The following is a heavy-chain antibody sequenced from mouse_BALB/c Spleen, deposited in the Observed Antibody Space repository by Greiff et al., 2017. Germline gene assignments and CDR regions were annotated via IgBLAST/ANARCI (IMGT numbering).Heavy chain of an antibody. J-gene: IGHJ1*01. V-gene: IGHV3-8*02. Sequence: EVKLVESGPSLVKPSQTLSLTCSVTGDSITSGYWNWIRKFPGNKLEYMGYISYSGSTYYNPSLKSRISITRDTSKNQYYLQLNSVTTEDTATYYCARYYGSRGPYFDVWGAGTTVTVSS. CDR2: ISYSGST. D-gene: IGHD1-1*01. CDR1: GDSITSGY. CDR3: ARYYGSRGPYFDV.